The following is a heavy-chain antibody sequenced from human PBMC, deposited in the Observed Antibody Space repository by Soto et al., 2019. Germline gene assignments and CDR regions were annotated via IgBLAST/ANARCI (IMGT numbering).Heavy chain of an antibody. D-gene: IGHD3-16*01. CDR3: ARFGSPFVAFDI. Sequence: GGSLRLSCAASGFTFSTYYMSWVRQAPGKGLEWVATIKQDGSEKYNVDAVKGRFTISRDNAKNSLYQQMNSLRAGDAAVYFCARFGSPFVAFDIWGQGTMVTVSS. J-gene: IGHJ3*02. CDR2: IKQDGSEK. CDR1: GFTFSTYY. V-gene: IGHV3-7*01.